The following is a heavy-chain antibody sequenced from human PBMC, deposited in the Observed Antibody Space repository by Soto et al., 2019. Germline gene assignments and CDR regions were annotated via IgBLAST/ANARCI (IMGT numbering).Heavy chain of an antibody. D-gene: IGHD6-19*01. Sequence: PSETLSLTCTVSGGSISSYYWSWIRQPPGKGLEWIGYIYYSGSTNYNPSLKSRVTISVDTSKNQFSLKLSSVTAADTAVYYCARVRAGYSSGWSLDYWGQGTLVTVSS. V-gene: IGHV4-59*12. CDR1: GGSISSYY. CDR3: ARVRAGYSSGWSLDY. J-gene: IGHJ4*02. CDR2: IYYSGST.